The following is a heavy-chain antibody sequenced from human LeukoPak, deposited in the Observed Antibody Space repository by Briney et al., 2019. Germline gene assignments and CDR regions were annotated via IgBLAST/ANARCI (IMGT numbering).Heavy chain of an antibody. CDR3: AKSGGYGLIDY. CDR1: GGSISSNSYY. J-gene: IGHJ4*02. V-gene: IGHV4-39*01. D-gene: IGHD1-26*01. CDR2: IYYSGST. Sequence: SETLSLTCTVSGGSISSNSYYWGWIRQPPGKGLEWIGSIYYSGSTYYNASLQSRVTISIDTSKNQFSLRLNSVTAADMAMYYCAKSGGYGLIDYWGQGTLVTVSS.